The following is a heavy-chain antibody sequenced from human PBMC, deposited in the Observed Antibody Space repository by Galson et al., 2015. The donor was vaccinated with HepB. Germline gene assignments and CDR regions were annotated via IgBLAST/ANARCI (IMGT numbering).Heavy chain of an antibody. CDR1: GYTFTSYG. CDR2: ISAYNGNT. J-gene: IGHJ6*04. CDR3: ARGRIDYGGRRGGSHYYGMDV. D-gene: IGHD4/OR15-4a*01. Sequence: SVKVSCKASGYTFTSYGISWVRQAPGQGLEWMGWISAYNGNTNYAQKLQGRVTITTDTSTSTAYMEMRSLRADDTAVYYCARGRIDYGGRRGGSHYYGMDVWGKGTTVTVSS. V-gene: IGHV1-18*01.